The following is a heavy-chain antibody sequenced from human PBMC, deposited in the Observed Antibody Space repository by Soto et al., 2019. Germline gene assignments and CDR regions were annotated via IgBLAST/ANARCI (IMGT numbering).Heavy chain of an antibody. V-gene: IGHV3-11*06. D-gene: IGHD3-10*01. CDR2: ISSSSSYT. CDR3: ARDYSTMVRGGTYCYCGMDV. CDR1: GFTFSDYY. Sequence: QVQLVESGGGLVKPGGSLRLSCAASGFTFSDYYMSWIRQAPGKGLEWVSYISSSSSYTNYADSVKGRFTISRDNAKNSLHLKMRSLRAEDTAVYYCARDYSTMVRGGTYCYCGMDVWGQGTTVTVSS. J-gene: IGHJ6*01.